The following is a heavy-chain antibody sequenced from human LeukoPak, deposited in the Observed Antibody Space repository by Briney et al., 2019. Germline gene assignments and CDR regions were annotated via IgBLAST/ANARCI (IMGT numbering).Heavy chain of an antibody. CDR1: GFTFSTYS. D-gene: IGHD5-12*01. CDR3: ARGSGYDLGDVFDI. J-gene: IGHJ3*02. Sequence: PGGSLRLSCAASGFTFSTYSMNWVRQAPGKGLEWVSSISSSSSYIYYADSVKGRFTISRDNAKNSLYLQMNSLRVEDTAVYDCARGSGYDLGDVFDIWGQGTMVTVSS. CDR2: ISSSSSYI. V-gene: IGHV3-21*01.